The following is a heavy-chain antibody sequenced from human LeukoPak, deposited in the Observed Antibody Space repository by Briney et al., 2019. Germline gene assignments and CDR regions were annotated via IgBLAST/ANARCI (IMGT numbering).Heavy chain of an antibody. J-gene: IGHJ5*02. CDR3: ARDSGPWGVFDP. V-gene: IGHV4-59*01. Sequence: SETLSLTCTVSGDSMSSYYWSWIRQPPGKGQEWIAYISYSGSTKYNPSLQNRVTISIDTSKDQFSLKLSTVTAADTAVYYCARDSGPWGVFDPWGQGTLVTVSS. CDR2: ISYSGST. CDR1: GDSMSSYY. D-gene: IGHD3-10*01.